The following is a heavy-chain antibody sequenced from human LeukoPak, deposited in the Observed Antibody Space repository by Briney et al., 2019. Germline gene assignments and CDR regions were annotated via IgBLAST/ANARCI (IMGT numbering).Heavy chain of an antibody. Sequence: ASVKVSCKAPGGTFSSYALSWVRQAPGRGLEWMGRVIPIFDTAHYTQRFQGRVTFTADKSTGTAFMELSSLRSEDTATYYCVRDYDTSGPQKTFFEFWGQGTLVNGSS. CDR2: VIPIFDTA. CDR1: GGTFSSYA. J-gene: IGHJ4*01. V-gene: IGHV1-69*06. CDR3: VRDYDTSGPQKTFFEF. D-gene: IGHD3-22*01.